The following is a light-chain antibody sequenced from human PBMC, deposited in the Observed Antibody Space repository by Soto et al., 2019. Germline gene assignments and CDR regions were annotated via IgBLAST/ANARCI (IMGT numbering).Light chain of an antibody. J-gene: IGLJ1*01. Sequence: QSALTQPASVSGSPGQSITISCTGTSSDVGAYNYVSWYQQYPGRAPKVIIFEVRKRPSAVSTGFSGSKSGDTASLTISGLQAEDEADYYCSSYRSSTTFVFGTGTKFTVL. CDR3: SSYRSSTTFV. V-gene: IGLV2-14*01. CDR1: SSDVGAYNY. CDR2: EVR.